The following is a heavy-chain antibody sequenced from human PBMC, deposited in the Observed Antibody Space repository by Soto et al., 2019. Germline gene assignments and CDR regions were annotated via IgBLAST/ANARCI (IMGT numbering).Heavy chain of an antibody. V-gene: IGHV5-51*01. CDR1: GYSFTSYL. Sequence: GESLKISCKGSGYSFTSYLIGWVRQMPGKGLEWMGIIYPGDSDTRYSPSFQGQVTISADKSISTAYLQWSSLKASGTAMYYCARQDGYYDSSGYYDSYYYYGMDVWGQGTTVTVSS. D-gene: IGHD3-22*01. CDR3: ARQDGYYDSSGYYDSYYYYGMDV. CDR2: IYPGDSDT. J-gene: IGHJ6*02.